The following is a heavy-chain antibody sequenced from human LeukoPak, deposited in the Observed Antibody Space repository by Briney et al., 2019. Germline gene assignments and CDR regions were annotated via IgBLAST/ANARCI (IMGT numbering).Heavy chain of an antibody. J-gene: IGHJ5*02. CDR2: TYYSGST. V-gene: IGHV4-61*01. CDR1: GGSVSSGSYY. Sequence: SETLSLTCTVSGGSVSSGSYYWSWIRQPPGKGLEWIGYTYYSGSTNYNPSLKSRVTISVDTSKNQFSLKLSSVTAADTAVYYCARHGYSSGSLAWFDPWGQGTQVTVST. D-gene: IGHD6-19*01. CDR3: ARHGYSSGSLAWFDP.